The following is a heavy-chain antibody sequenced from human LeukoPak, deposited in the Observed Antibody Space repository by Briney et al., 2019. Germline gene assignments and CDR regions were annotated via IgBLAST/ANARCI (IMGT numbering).Heavy chain of an antibody. D-gene: IGHD4-23*01. J-gene: IGHJ4*02. Sequence: GGSLRLSCAASGFTFNSYAMSWVRQAPGKGLEWVSAISGSGGTTYYADSVKGRFTISRDNSKNTLYLQMNSLRAEDTAVYYCAKDRPTVVTRRHYFDYWGQGTLVTVSS. CDR3: AKDRPTVVTRRHYFDY. CDR2: ISGSGGTT. CDR1: GFTFNSYA. V-gene: IGHV3-23*01.